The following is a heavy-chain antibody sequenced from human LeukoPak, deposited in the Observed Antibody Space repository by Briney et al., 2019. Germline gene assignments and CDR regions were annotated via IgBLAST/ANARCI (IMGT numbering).Heavy chain of an antibody. CDR1: GGSFSGYY. Sequence: SETLSLTCAVYGGSFSGYYWSWIRQPPGKGLEWIGEINHSGSTNYNPSLKSRVTISVDTSKNQFSLKLSSVTAADTAVYYCARGRGYSYGYLVARYFDLWGRGTLVTVSP. CDR2: INHSGST. J-gene: IGHJ2*01. CDR3: ARGRGYSYGYLVARYFDL. V-gene: IGHV4-34*01. D-gene: IGHD5-18*01.